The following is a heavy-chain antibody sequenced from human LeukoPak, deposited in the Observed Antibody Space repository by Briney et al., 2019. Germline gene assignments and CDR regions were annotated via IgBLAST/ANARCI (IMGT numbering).Heavy chain of an antibody. D-gene: IGHD3-10*01. J-gene: IGHJ4*02. CDR1: GGSFSGYY. CDR3: ARSYGSGSYFDS. Sequence: KPSETLSLTCTVSGGSFSGYYWSWIRQPPGKGLEWIGYISYSGSTKYSPSFKSRVTISVDTSKNQFSLKLSSVTAADTAVYFCARSYGSGSYFDSWGQGTLVTVSS. V-gene: IGHV4-59*01. CDR2: ISYSGST.